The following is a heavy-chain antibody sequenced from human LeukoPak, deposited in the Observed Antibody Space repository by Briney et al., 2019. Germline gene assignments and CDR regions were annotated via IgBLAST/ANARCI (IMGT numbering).Heavy chain of an antibody. CDR2: FDVAETDT. D-gene: IGHD2-2*01. CDR1: GYTLSELS. V-gene: IGHV1-24*01. J-gene: IGHJ4*02. CDR3: ARDRLYSGYCSSTSCPGGGYFDY. Sequence: ASVKVSCKVSGYTLSELSMHWVRQSPGKGLEWMGGFDVAETDTIYAQKFQGRVTMTRDTSTSTVYMELSSLRSEDTAVYYCARDRLYSGYCSSTSCPGGGYFDYWGQGTLVTVSS.